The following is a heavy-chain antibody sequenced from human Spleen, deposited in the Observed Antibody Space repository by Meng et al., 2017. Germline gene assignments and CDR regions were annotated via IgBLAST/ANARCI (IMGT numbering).Heavy chain of an antibody. D-gene: IGHD3-16*01. CDR3: ARSPIDKYDLSALPLDY. CDR2: ISWNSGSI. J-gene: IGHJ4*02. V-gene: IGHV3-9*01. CDR1: GFTFDDYA. Sequence: GGSLRLSCAASGFTFDDYAMHWVRQAPGKGLEWVSSISWNSGSIGYADSVKGRFTISRDNSKNTVFLQINSLRVEDTAVYYCARSPIDKYDLSALPLDYWGQGTLVTVSS.